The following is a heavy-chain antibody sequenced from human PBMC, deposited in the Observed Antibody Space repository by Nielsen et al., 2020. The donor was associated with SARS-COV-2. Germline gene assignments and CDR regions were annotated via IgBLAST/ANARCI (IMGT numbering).Heavy chain of an antibody. J-gene: IGHJ4*02. V-gene: IGHV4-31*03. D-gene: IGHD3-3*01. Sequence: SETLSLTCTVSGGSISSGGYYWSWIRQHPGKGLEWIGYIYYSGSTYYNPSLKSRVTISVDTSKNQFSLKLSSVTAADTAVYYCASSLLEWLFDFDYWGQGTLVTVSS. CDR3: ASSLLEWLFDFDY. CDR1: GGSISSGGYY. CDR2: IYYSGST.